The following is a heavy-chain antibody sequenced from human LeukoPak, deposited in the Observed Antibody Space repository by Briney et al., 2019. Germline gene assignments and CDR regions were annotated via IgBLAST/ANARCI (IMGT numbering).Heavy chain of an antibody. Sequence: PSETLSLTCTVSGGSISSYYWSWIRQPPGKALEWIGFISYSGSSNYNPSLKSRVTTSLDTSKNQFALKLSSVTAADTAVYYCARHRDCSNGICYLSYFDAWGQGTLATVSS. V-gene: IGHV4-59*08. J-gene: IGHJ4*02. CDR3: ARHRDCSNGICYLSYFDA. CDR1: GGSISSYY. D-gene: IGHD2-8*01. CDR2: ISYSGSS.